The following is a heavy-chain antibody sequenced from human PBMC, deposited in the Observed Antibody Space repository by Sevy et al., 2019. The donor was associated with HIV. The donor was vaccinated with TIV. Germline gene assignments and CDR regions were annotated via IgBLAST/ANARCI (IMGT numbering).Heavy chain of an antibody. CDR2: IGGSGVDT. CDR3: AKAGSDYVWETYRFFDY. V-gene: IGHV3-23*01. J-gene: IGHJ4*02. D-gene: IGHD3-16*02. CDR1: GFSFNIYA. Sequence: GGSLRLSCAASGFSFNIYAMSWVRQGSGKGLEWVAGIGGSGVDTHYAYSVKGRFTISRDNSKNTLYLQMSNLRAEDTAVYYCAKAGSDYVWETYRFFDYWGQGTLVTVSS.